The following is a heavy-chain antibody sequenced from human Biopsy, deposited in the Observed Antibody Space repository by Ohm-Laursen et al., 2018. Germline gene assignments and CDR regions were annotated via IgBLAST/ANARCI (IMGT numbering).Heavy chain of an antibody. CDR2: IYYSGST. CDR1: GGSISSDY. D-gene: IGHD2/OR15-2a*01. J-gene: IGHJ6*02. V-gene: IGHV4-59*01. Sequence: TLSLTCTLSGGSISSDYWSWIRQTPGKGLEWIGYIYYSGSTNYNPSLKSRVTISVDTSKNQFSLRLNSVTAADTAVYYCARATNSTGWPYYYFYGMDVWGQGTTVTVSS. CDR3: ARATNSTGWPYYYFYGMDV.